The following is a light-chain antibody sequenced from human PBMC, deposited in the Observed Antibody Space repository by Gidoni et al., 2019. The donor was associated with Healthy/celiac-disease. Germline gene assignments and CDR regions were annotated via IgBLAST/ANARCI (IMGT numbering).Light chain of an antibody. CDR2: GSS. CDR1: QRVSSSY. CDR3: QQYGSSSWT. V-gene: IGKV3-20*01. Sequence: EMVLTQSPGTLSLSPGARATLSCRASQRVSSSYLAWYQQNPGQAPRLLIYGSSSRATGIPDRFSGSGSGTDFTLTLSRLEPEDFAVYYCQQYGSSSWTFGQGTKVEIK. J-gene: IGKJ1*01.